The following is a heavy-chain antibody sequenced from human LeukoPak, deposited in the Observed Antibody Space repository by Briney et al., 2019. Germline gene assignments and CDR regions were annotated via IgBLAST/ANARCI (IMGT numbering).Heavy chain of an antibody. CDR3: VRDGDDFNFDY. CDR2: VRGDGSFT. Sequence: GGSLRLSCAASGFTFRSHWMHWVRQAPGKGLVWVSRVRGDGSFTNYADSVYGRFTISRDNAKNTLYLHMHSLRVEDTAVYYCVRDGDDFNFDYWGQGSLVTVSS. V-gene: IGHV3-74*01. D-gene: IGHD5-24*01. CDR1: GFTFRSHW. J-gene: IGHJ4*02.